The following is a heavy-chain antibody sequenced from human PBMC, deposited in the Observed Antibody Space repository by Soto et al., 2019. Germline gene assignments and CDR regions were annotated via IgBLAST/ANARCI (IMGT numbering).Heavy chain of an antibody. Sequence: EVQLVESGGGLVQPGGSLRLSCAASGFTFSNFWMHWVRQAPGKGLVWVSRIYSDGSGTTYADSVKGRFTISRDNAKRTLYLQMNSLRAEDTAVYYCATLNSFGSDYWGRGTLVTVSS. V-gene: IGHV3-74*01. CDR3: ATLNSFGSDY. D-gene: IGHD5-18*01. CDR2: IYSDGSGT. J-gene: IGHJ4*02. CDR1: GFTFSNFW.